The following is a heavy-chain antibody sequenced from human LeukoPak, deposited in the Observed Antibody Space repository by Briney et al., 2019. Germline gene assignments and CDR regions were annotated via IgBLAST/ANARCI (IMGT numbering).Heavy chain of an antibody. V-gene: IGHV3-64*01. Sequence: PGGSLRLSCAASGFTFTTFSMHWVRQAPGKGLEYVSVISINGDNRYYANSVKGRFTISRDNSKNTVWLQMGSLRVEDTGVYFCARGGGATSARPFFDYRGGQGSLITVSS. CDR3: ARGGGATSARPFFDYR. CDR1: GFTFTTFS. D-gene: IGHD1-26*01. CDR2: ISINGDNR. J-gene: IGHJ4*02.